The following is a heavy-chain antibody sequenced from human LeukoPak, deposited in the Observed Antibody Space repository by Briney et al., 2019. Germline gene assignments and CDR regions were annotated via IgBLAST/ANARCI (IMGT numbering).Heavy chain of an antibody. Sequence: GASVKLSCKASGYTFTRHYIHWVRQAPGQGPEWVGIINPSGGSTNYAHKVQGRVTMTRDTSTSTVYLELGSLRSEDTAMYYCASWGGEAKHGLWSGPFDYWGQGTLVIVSS. CDR2: INPSGGST. D-gene: IGHD3-3*01. CDR1: GYTFTRHY. CDR3: ASWGGEAKHGLWSGPFDY. J-gene: IGHJ4*02. V-gene: IGHV1-46*01.